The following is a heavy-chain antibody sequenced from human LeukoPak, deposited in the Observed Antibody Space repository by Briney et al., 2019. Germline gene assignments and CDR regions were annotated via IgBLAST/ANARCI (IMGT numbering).Heavy chain of an antibody. D-gene: IGHD4-17*01. V-gene: IGHV1-46*02. CDR3: ARAWEAVAGNYGVVDY. J-gene: IGHJ4*02. CDR2: INPSGAGT. CDR1: GYTFNTYG. Sequence: ASVKVSCKASGYTFNTYGITWVRQAPGQGLEWMGIINPSGAGTSFAQKFRGRVTMTRDMSTSTVYMELNSLRSQDTAVYYCARAWEAVAGNYGVVDYWGQGTLVTVSS.